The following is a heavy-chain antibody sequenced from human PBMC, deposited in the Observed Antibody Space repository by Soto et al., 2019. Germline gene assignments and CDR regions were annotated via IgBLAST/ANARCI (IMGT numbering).Heavy chain of an antibody. V-gene: IGHV5-51*01. D-gene: IGHD2-21*01. CDR1: GYSFTSYW. J-gene: IGHJ6*02. CDR3: ARHRHLEIATMIPYDYGMGG. CDR2: IYPGDSDT. Sequence: GESLKISCKGSGYSFTSYWIGWVRQMPGKGLEWMGIIYPGDSDTRYSPSFQGQVTISADKSISSAYLQWSSLEATDTAMYYWARHRHLEIATMIPYDYGMGGWGQGTTCTVAS.